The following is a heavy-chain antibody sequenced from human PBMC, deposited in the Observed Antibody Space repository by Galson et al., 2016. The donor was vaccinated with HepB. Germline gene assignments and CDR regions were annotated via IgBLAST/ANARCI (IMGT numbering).Heavy chain of an antibody. CDR1: GDSIGSGGYY. V-gene: IGHV4-31*03. CDR2: IHYSGNT. Sequence: LSLTCTVSGDSIGSGGYYWNWIRQNPGMGLEWIGYIHYSGNTNYNPSLKSRLTISVDSSKNQFSLRLSSVTAADTAVYYCACGRRSGRMFRMDLWGQGTTVTVS. J-gene: IGHJ6*02. CDR3: ACGRRSGRMFRMDL. D-gene: IGHD3-3*01.